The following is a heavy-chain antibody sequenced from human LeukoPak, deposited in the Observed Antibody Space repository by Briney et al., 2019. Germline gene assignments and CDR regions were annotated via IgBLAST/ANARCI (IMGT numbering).Heavy chain of an antibody. V-gene: IGHV3-21*01. J-gene: IGHJ6*02. CDR2: ISSSSSYI. D-gene: IGHD3-3*01. Sequence: GGSLRLSCAASGFTFSSYSMNWVRQAPGKGLEWVSSISSSSSYIYYADSVKGRFTISRGNAKNSLYLQMNSLRAEDTAVYYCARDLSNDFWSDYGMDVWGQGTTVTVSS. CDR3: ARDLSNDFWSDYGMDV. CDR1: GFTFSSYS.